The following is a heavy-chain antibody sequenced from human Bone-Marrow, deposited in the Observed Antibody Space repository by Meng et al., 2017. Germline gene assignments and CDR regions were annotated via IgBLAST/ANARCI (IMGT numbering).Heavy chain of an antibody. Sequence: QVQLQESGPGLAKPSQTPSLTGTVSGGSISSGGYSWSWIRQHPGKGLEWIGYIYYSGSTYYNPSLKSLVTISVDTSKNQFSLKLSSVTAADTAVYYCARWAPSSRTFDYWGQGTLVTVSS. CDR3: ARWAPSSRTFDY. D-gene: IGHD6-13*01. CDR2: IYYSGST. V-gene: IGHV4-31*01. J-gene: IGHJ4*02. CDR1: GGSISSGGYS.